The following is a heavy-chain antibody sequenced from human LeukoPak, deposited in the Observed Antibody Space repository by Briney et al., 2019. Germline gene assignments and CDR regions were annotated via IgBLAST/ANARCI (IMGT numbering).Heavy chain of an antibody. CDR3: ARVFDY. V-gene: IGHV4-34*01. J-gene: IGHJ4*02. CDR1: GGSFSGYY. Sequence: SETLSLTCAVYGGSFSGYYWSWIRQPPGKGLEWIGEINHSGSTNYNPSLKSRVTISVDTSKNQFSLKLSSVTAADTAVYYCARVFDYWGQGTLVTVSS. CDR2: INHSGST.